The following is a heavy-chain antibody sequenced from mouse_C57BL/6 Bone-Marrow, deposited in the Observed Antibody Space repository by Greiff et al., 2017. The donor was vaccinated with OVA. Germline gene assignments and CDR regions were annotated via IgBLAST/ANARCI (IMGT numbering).Heavy chain of an antibody. V-gene: IGHV1-15*01. D-gene: IGHD1-1*01. CDR2: IDPETGGT. Sequence: VQLQQSGAELVRPGASVTLSCKASSYTFTDYEMHWVKQTPVHGLEWIGAIDPETGGTAYNQKFKGKAILTADKSSSTAYMELRSLTSEDSAVYYCTRDYYGSSYWYFDVWGTGTTVTVSS. CDR1: SYTFTDYE. CDR3: TRDYYGSSYWYFDV. J-gene: IGHJ1*03.